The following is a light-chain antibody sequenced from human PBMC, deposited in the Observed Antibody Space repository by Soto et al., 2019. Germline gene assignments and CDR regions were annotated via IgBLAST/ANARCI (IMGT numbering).Light chain of an antibody. Sequence: QSVLTQPPSVSGAPGQRVTLSFTGNNSNLGAGYDVHWYQQLPGAAPILVIFGNRNRPSGVPARFSGSKSGTSASLAITGLQAEDEADYFCQAYDYSLTAVGVGGGTKVTVL. J-gene: IGLJ2*01. CDR1: NSNLGAGYD. V-gene: IGLV1-40*01. CDR2: GNR. CDR3: QAYDYSLTAVG.